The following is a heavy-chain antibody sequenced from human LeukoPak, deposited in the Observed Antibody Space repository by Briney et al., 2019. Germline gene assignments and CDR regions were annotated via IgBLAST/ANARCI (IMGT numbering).Heavy chain of an antibody. V-gene: IGHV3-7*04. D-gene: IGHD6-13*01. CDR1: GFTFSRYW. CDR3: ARITGIAATVDY. Sequence: PGGSLRLSCAASGFTFSRYWMSWVRQAPGKGLEWVANIKQNGSEKYYVDSVKGRFTISRDNAKNSLYLQMNGLRAEDTAVYYCARITGIAATVDYWGQGTLVTVSS. J-gene: IGHJ4*02. CDR2: IKQNGSEK.